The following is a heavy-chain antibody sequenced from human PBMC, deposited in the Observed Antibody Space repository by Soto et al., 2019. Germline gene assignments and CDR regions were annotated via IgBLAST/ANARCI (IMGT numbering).Heavy chain of an antibody. CDR2: ISYDGSNK. Sequence: GGSLRLSCAASGFTFSSYGMHWVRQAPGKGLEWVAVISYDGSNKYYADSVKGRFTISRDNSKNTLYLQMNSLRAEDTAVYYCASTIGGVDAFDIWGQGTMVTVSS. V-gene: IGHV3-30*03. CDR1: GFTFSSYG. CDR3: ASTIGGVDAFDI. J-gene: IGHJ3*02. D-gene: IGHD3-10*01.